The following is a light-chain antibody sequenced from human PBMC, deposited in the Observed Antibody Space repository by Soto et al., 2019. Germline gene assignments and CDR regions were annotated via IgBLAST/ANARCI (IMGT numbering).Light chain of an antibody. Sequence: DIQMTQSPSTLSASVRDRVTITCRASQSISSWLAWYQQKPGKAPKLLIYKASSLESGVPSRFSGSGSGTEFTLTISSLQPDDFATYYCQQYNSYSWTFGQGTKVDIK. CDR3: QQYNSYSWT. CDR1: QSISSW. J-gene: IGKJ1*01. CDR2: KAS. V-gene: IGKV1-5*03.